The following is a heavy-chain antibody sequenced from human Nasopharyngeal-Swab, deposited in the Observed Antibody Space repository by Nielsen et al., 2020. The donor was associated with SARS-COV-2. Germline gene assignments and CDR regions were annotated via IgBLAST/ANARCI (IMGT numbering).Heavy chain of an antibody. CDR2: INHSGST. J-gene: IGHJ5*02. D-gene: IGHD3-9*01. CDR1: GGSFSGYY. CDR3: ARVSSIWGTNDYDILTGYYWFDP. Sequence: SETLSLTCAVYGGSFSGYYWSWIRQPPGKGLEWIGEINHSGSTNYNPSLKSRVTISVDTSKNQFSLKLSSVTAADTAVYYCARVSSIWGTNDYDILTGYYWFDPWGQGTLVTVSS. V-gene: IGHV4-34*01.